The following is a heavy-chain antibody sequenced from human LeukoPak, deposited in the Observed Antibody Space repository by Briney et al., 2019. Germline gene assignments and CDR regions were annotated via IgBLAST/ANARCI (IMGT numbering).Heavy chain of an antibody. CDR2: ISYSGNTT. D-gene: IGHD3-16*01. CDR3: AKVKWGSYYFDY. J-gene: IGHJ4*02. CDR1: GFSFSSYA. V-gene: IGHV3-23*01. Sequence: GGSLRLSCAASGFSFSSYAMSWVRQAPGKGLEWVSGISYSGNTTYYADSVKGRFTISRDNSKNTLHLQMYSLRAEDTAVYYCAKVKWGSYYFDYWGQGTLVTVSS.